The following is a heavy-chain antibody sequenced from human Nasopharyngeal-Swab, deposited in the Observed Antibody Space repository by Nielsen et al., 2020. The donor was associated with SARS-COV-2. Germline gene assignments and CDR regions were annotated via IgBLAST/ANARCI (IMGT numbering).Heavy chain of an antibody. V-gene: IGHV3-73*01. CDR1: GFTFSGSA. Sequence: GGSLRLSCAASGFTFSGSAMHWVRQASGKGLEWVGRIRSKANSYATAYAASVKGRFTISRDDSKNTAYLQMNSLKTEDTAVYYCTRRRGDILTGPNWFDPWGQGTLVTVSS. CDR2: IRSKANSYAT. D-gene: IGHD3-9*01. J-gene: IGHJ5*02. CDR3: TRRRGDILTGPNWFDP.